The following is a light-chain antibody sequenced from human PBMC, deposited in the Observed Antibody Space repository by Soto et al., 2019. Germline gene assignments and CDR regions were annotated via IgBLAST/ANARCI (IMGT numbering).Light chain of an antibody. V-gene: IGLV2-14*01. CDR3: SSYTSSITHV. CDR2: DVS. J-gene: IGLJ1*01. Sequence: QSALTQPASVSGSPGQSMTISCTGTSSEVGGYNYVSWHQQHTGKAPKLLIYDVSSRPSGVSNRFSASKSGNTASLTISGLQAEDEADYYCSSYTSSITHVFGTGTKVTVL. CDR1: SSEVGGYNY.